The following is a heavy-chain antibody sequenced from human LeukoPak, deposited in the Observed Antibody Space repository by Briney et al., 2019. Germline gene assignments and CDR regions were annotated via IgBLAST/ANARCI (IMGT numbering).Heavy chain of an antibody. CDR1: GYTFTDYY. CDR2: INPNSGGT. CDR3: ARGKGDSGPIEY. D-gene: IGHD3-3*01. J-gene: IGHJ4*02. Sequence: ASVKVSCKASGYTFTDYYLHWLRQAPGQGLEWMGWINPNSGGTNYAQKFQGRVTMTRDTSISTADMELTTLTSDDTAVYYCARGKGDSGPIEYWGQGTLVTVSS. V-gene: IGHV1-2*02.